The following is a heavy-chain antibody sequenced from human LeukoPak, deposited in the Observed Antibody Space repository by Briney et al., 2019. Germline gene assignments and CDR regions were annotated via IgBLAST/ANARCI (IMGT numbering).Heavy chain of an antibody. Sequence: ASVKPACMASGYSFTTFGISCVRQAPGQGLEWMGWISAYNGNTNYAQKRQGRVTMTTDTSTSTAYMELRSLRSADTGVYYCAKCWGVYPFVRRGRGSLVTVSS. CDR1: GYSFTTFG. CDR2: ISAYNGNT. CDR3: AKCWGVYPFVR. V-gene: IGHV1-18*01. D-gene: IGHD3-16*01. J-gene: IGHJ4*02.